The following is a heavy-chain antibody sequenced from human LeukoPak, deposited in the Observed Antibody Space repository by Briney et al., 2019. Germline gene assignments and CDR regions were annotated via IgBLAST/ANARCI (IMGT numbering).Heavy chain of an antibody. J-gene: IGHJ3*02. D-gene: IGHD3-10*01. Sequence: SETLSLTCNVSGGSTSSCFWTWIRQPPGKGLEWIAYIYYSGSTYYSPSLKSRVTISLDTSRNQFSLKLNSVTAADTAVYYCAKSNGYGLVDIWGQGTMVTVSS. CDR1: GGSTSSCF. CDR2: IYYSGST. CDR3: AKSNGYGLVDI. V-gene: IGHV4-59*12.